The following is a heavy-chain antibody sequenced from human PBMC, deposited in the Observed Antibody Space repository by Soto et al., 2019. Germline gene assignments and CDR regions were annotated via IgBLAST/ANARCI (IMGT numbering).Heavy chain of an antibody. V-gene: IGHV2-5*02. CDR1: GFSLSTSGVG. J-gene: IGHJ4*02. CDR3: AHRRSYCSGGSCYSVFDY. CDR2: LYWDDDK. D-gene: IGHD2-15*01. Sequence: QITLKESGPTLVKPTQTLTLTCTFSGFSLSTSGVGVGWIRQPPGKALEWLALLYWDDDKRYSPSLKSRLTITKDTSKNQVVLTMTTMDPVDTATYYVAHRRSYCSGGSCYSVFDYWGQGTLVTVSS.